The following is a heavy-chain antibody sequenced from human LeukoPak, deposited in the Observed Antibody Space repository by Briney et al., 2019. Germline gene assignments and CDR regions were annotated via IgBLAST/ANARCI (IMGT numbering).Heavy chain of an antibody. J-gene: IGHJ3*01. V-gene: IGHV3-30*02. D-gene: IGHD6-13*01. CDR1: GFTFSSYG. Sequence: GGSLRLSCAASGFTFSSYGMHWVRQAPGKGLEWVAVIWYDGSNKYYADSVKGRFSIYRDNSNYTLYLSMNSLRTEDTALYYCANFEGSSQAFHLWGQGTLVTVSS. CDR2: IWYDGSNK. CDR3: ANFEGSSQAFHL.